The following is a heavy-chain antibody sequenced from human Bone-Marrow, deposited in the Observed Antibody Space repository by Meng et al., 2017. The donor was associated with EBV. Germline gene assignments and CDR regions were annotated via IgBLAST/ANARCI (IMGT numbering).Heavy chain of an antibody. CDR3: ASLAAAGPPFDY. Sequence: QVQLQQWGAGLLKPSGTLSLTCAVYGGSFSSSNWWSWVRQPPGKGLEWIGEIYHSGSTNYNPSLKSRVTISVDKSKNQFSLKLSSVTAADTAVYYCASLAAAGPPFDYWGQGTLVTVSS. D-gene: IGHD6-13*01. CDR1: GGSFSSSNW. V-gene: IGHV4-4*02. CDR2: IYHSGST. J-gene: IGHJ4*02.